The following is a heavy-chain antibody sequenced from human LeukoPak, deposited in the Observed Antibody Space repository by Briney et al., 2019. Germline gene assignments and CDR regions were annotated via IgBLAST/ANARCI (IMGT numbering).Heavy chain of an antibody. J-gene: IGHJ4*02. D-gene: IGHD3-9*01. Sequence: ASVKVSCKASRFTFTSFDINWVRQATGQGLEWMGWMNPNSGNTGYAQKFQGRVTMTRNTSISTAYMELSSLRSEDTAVYYCARLLTYYDILTGRTFDYWGQGTLVTVSS. CDR2: MNPNSGNT. CDR1: RFTFTSFD. V-gene: IGHV1-8*02. CDR3: ARLLTYYDILTGRTFDY.